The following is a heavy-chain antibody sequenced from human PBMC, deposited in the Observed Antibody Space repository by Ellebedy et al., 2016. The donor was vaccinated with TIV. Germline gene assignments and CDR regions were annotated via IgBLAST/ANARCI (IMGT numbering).Heavy chain of an antibody. D-gene: IGHD2-15*01. Sequence: GESLKISCAASGFTFTQYWLHWVRQAPGKGPVWVSRINSDGSSTTYADSVKGRFTISRDNAKNTLYLQMNSLRAEDTAVYYCAKDVVAPGLAFDYWGQGTLVTVSS. J-gene: IGHJ4*02. CDR1: GFTFTQYW. V-gene: IGHV3-74*01. CDR2: INSDGSST. CDR3: AKDVVAPGLAFDY.